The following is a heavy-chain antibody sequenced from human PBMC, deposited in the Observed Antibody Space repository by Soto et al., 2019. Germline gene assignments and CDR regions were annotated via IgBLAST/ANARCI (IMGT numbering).Heavy chain of an antibody. Sequence: QVQLQQWGAGLLKPSETLSLTCAVYGGSFSGYYWSWIRQPPGKGLEWIGEINHSGSTNYNPSLKSRVTISVDTSKNQFSLKLSSVTAADTAVYYCARRYAPGIAVANPWGQGTLVTVSP. V-gene: IGHV4-34*01. D-gene: IGHD6-19*01. J-gene: IGHJ4*02. CDR1: GGSFSGYY. CDR2: INHSGST. CDR3: ARRYAPGIAVANP.